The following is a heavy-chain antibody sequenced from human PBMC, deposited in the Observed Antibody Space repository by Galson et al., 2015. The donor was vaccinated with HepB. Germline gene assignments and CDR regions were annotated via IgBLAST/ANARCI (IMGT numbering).Heavy chain of an antibody. V-gene: IGHV3-23*05. CDR1: GFTFTNYA. Sequence: SLRLSCATSGFTFTNYAMSWVRQAPGKGLEWASGIIAIGTSTHYADSVKGRFTISRDNSKNTIYLQMNSLRAEDSAVYYCAKDYADKLMTSETAALFEYWGQGALVTVSS. J-gene: IGHJ4*02. CDR2: IIAIGTST. D-gene: IGHD3-16*01. CDR3: AKDYADKLMTSETAALFEY.